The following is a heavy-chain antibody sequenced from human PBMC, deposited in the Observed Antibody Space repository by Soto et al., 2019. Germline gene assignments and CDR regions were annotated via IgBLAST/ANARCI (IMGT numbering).Heavy chain of an antibody. V-gene: IGHV4-31*03. D-gene: IGHD6-13*01. J-gene: IGHJ4*02. CDR2: MYYSGSN. CDR1: GGSINSGGYY. Sequence: QVQLRESGPGLVKPSQTLSLTCTVSGGSINSGGYYWNWIRQHPGKGLEWIGYMYYSGSNYYNPFLRSRVIISADTSENHFSLKLSYVTAADTAVYFCARVYRQSGYSSSWVFDYWGQGTLVNVSS. CDR3: ARVYRQSGYSSSWVFDY.